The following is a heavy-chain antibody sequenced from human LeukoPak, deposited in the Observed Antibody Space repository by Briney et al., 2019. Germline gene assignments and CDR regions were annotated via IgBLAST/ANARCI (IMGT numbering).Heavy chain of an antibody. D-gene: IGHD2-21*02. CDR3: ARYEGCGPGCHSRWFTYYYFYFGMDV. V-gene: IGHV3-33*01. CDR2: IWYDGSNK. Sequence: GGSLRLSCAASGFTFSSYGMHWVRQAPGKGLEWVAVIWYDGSNKYYADSVKGRFTISRDNSKYKVFLQMKSLRIEDTAVYYGARYEGCGPGCHSRWFTYYYFYFGMDVWGQGTTVTVSS. J-gene: IGHJ6*02. CDR1: GFTFSSYG.